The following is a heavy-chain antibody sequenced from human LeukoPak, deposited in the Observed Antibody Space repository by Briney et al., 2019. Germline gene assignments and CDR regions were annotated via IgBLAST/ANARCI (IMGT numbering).Heavy chain of an antibody. V-gene: IGHV3-15*01. CDR1: GFTFSNAW. Sequence: GGSLCLSRAASGFTFSNAWMSWVRQAPGRGLEWVGRIKSKTGTTDYAAPVKGRFTISRDDSENTLYMQMNSLKTEDTAVYYCTTENYCSSSSCYDPNFGYWGQGTLVTVSS. CDR2: IKSKTGTT. J-gene: IGHJ4*02. CDR3: TTENYCSSSSCYDPNFGY. D-gene: IGHD2-2*01.